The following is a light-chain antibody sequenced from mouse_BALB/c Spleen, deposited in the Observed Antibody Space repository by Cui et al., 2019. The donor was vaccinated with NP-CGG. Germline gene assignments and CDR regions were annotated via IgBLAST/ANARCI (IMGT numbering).Light chain of an antibody. CDR1: TGAVTTSNY. CDR2: GTN. V-gene: IGLV1*01. CDR3: ALWYSNHWV. Sequence: QAVVTQDSALTTSPGETVTLPCRSSTGAVTTSNYANLVQEKPDHLFTGLIGGTNNRAPGVPARFSGSLIGNKAALTITGVQTEDEAIYFCALWYSNHWVFGGGTKLTVL. J-gene: IGLJ1*01.